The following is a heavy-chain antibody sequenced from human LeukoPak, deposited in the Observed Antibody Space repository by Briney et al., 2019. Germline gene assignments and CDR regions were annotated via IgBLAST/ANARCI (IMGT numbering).Heavy chain of an antibody. V-gene: IGHV1-8*02. Sequence: ASVKVSCKTSGYTFTSFDINWVRHTTGHGPEWMGWVNCDNENTRYARKFQGRVTMTRNTSISTAYMELSSLRSEDTAVYYCARQTFGALYFDSWGQGTLVTVSS. D-gene: IGHD3-10*01. CDR2: VNCDNENT. CDR1: GYTFTSFD. J-gene: IGHJ4*02. CDR3: ARQTFGALYFDS.